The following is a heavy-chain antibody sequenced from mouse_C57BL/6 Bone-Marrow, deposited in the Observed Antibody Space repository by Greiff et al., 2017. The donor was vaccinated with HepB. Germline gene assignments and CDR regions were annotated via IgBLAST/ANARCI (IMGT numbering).Heavy chain of an antibody. CDR1: GYTFTSYW. CDR2: IDPSDSYT. D-gene: IGHD2-1*01. Sequence: QVQLQQPGAELVMPGASVKLSCKASGYTFTSYWMHWVKQRPGQGLEWIGEIDPSDSYTNYNQKFKGKSTLTVDKSSSTAYMQLSSLTSEDSAVYYCARSDMGNYPYYYAMDYWGQGTSVTVSS. CDR3: ARSDMGNYPYYYAMDY. J-gene: IGHJ4*01. V-gene: IGHV1-69*01.